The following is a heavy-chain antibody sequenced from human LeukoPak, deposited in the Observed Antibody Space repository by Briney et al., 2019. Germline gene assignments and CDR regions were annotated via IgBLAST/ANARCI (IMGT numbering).Heavy chain of an antibody. CDR3: ARGREYGDYDAFDI. V-gene: IGHV3-21*01. J-gene: IGHJ3*02. CDR2: ISSSSSYI. Sequence: GGSLRLSCAASGFTFSSYSMNWVRQAPGKGLEWVSSISSSSSYIYYADSVKGRFTISRDNAKNSLYLQMNSLRAEDTAVYYCARGREYGDYDAFDIWGQGTMVTVSS. D-gene: IGHD4-17*01. CDR1: GFTFSSYS.